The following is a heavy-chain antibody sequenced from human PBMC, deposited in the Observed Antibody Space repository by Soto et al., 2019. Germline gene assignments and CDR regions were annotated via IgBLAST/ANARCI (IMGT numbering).Heavy chain of an antibody. J-gene: IGHJ5*02. CDR1: DGSFSGYY. CDR2: INHSGST. Sequence: PSETLSLTCAVYDGSFSGYYWNWIRQPPGKGLEWIGEINHSGSTNYNPSLKSRVTLSVDTSKHQFPLKLSSVTAADTAVYYCARGLPMIVVVPPARGWFDPWGQGTLVTVSS. D-gene: IGHD2-2*01. V-gene: IGHV4-34*01. CDR3: ARGLPMIVVVPPARGWFDP.